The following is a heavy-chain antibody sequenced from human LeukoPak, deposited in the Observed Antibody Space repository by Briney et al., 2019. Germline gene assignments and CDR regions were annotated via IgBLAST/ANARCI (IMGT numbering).Heavy chain of an antibody. D-gene: IGHD5-12*01. Sequence: GGSLRLSCAASGFTFSSYWMHWVRQAPGKGLVWLSRIYSDESTASYADSVKGRFTISRDNSKNTLYLQMNSLRAEDTAVYYCAMSGYDYGYWGQGTLVTVSS. CDR3: AMSGYDYGY. J-gene: IGHJ4*02. CDR1: GFTFSSYW. V-gene: IGHV3-74*01. CDR2: IYSDESTA.